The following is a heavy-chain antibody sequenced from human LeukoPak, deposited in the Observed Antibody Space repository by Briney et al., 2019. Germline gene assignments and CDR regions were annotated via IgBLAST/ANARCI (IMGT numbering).Heavy chain of an antibody. V-gene: IGHV4-59*01. D-gene: IGHD3-10*01. CDR2: IYYSGST. J-gene: IGHJ5*02. Sequence: KPSETLSLTCTVSGGSISSYYWSWIRQPPGKGLEWIGYIYYSGSTNYNSSLKSRVTISVDTSKNQFSLKLSSVTAADAAVYYCARSGVIIKGWFDPWGQGTLVTVSS. CDR3: ARSGVIIKGWFDP. CDR1: GGSISSYY.